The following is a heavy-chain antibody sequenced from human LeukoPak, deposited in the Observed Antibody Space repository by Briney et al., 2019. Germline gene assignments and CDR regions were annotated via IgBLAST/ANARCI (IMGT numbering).Heavy chain of an antibody. CDR2: IYYSGST. CDR1: GGSISSYY. CDR3: ARDRGYSSEIDY. Sequence: SETPSLTCTVSGGSISSYYWSWIRQPPGKGLEWIGYIYYSGSTNYNPSLKSRVTISVDTSKNQFSLKLSSVTAADTAVYYCARDRGYSSEIDYWGQGTLVTVSS. V-gene: IGHV4-59*01. D-gene: IGHD6-25*01. J-gene: IGHJ4*02.